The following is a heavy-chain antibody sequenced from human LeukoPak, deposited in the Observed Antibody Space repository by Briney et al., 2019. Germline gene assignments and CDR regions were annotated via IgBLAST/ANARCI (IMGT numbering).Heavy chain of an antibody. J-gene: IGHJ3*02. CDR2: MYYSGST. V-gene: IGHV4-39*01. CDR3: ARHLRGTYDFDI. D-gene: IGHD3-16*01. Sequence: SETLSLICIVSGGSISSSTYYWAWIRQAPGKGLEWISSMYYSGSTYYNPSVKGRVTIFTDTSKNQISLKLSSVTAADTAIYYCARHLRGTYDFDIWGQGTMVTVSS. CDR1: GGSISSSTYY.